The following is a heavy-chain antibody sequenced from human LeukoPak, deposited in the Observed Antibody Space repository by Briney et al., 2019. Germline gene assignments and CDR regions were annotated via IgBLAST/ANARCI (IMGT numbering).Heavy chain of an antibody. V-gene: IGHV4-38-2*02. CDR2: IYYSGST. CDR1: GYSISSGYY. CDR3: ARYRPPTYYDFWSGYAIDAFDI. J-gene: IGHJ3*02. D-gene: IGHD3-3*01. Sequence: SETLSLTCTVSGYSISSGYYWGWIRQPPGQGLEWIGSIYYSGSTYYNPSLKSRVTISVDTSKNQFSLKLSSVTAADTAVYYCARYRPPTYYDFWSGYAIDAFDIWGQGTMVTVSS.